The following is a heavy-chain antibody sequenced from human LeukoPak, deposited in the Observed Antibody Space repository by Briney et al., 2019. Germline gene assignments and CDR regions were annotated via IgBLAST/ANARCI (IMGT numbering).Heavy chain of an antibody. CDR2: ISSNGGST. V-gene: IGHV3-64*01. D-gene: IGHD3-3*01. Sequence: GGSLRLSCAASGFTFSSYAMHWVRQAPGKGLEYVSAISSNGGSTYYANSVKGRFTISRDNSKNPLYLQMGSLRAEDMAVYYCARGRHTIFGVVLRSYYYGMDVWGQGTTVTVSS. CDR1: GFTFSSYA. J-gene: IGHJ6*02. CDR3: ARGRHTIFGVVLRSYYYGMDV.